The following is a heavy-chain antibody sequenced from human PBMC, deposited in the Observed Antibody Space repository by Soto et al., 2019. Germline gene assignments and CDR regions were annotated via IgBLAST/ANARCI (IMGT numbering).Heavy chain of an antibody. Sequence: QVQLVQSGAEEKKPGASVKVSCKASGYTFTSYAMHWVRQAPGQRLEWMGWINAGNGNTKYSQKFQGRVTITRDTSASTAYMELSSLRSEDTAVYDCARADGVGFVGPWGQGPLVNVSS. CDR2: INAGNGNT. J-gene: IGHJ5*02. V-gene: IGHV1-3*05. D-gene: IGHD2-2*01. CDR3: ARADGVGFVGP. CDR1: GYTFTSYA.